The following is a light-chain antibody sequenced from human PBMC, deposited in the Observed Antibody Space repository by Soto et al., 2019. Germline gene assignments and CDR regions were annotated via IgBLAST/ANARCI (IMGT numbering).Light chain of an antibody. V-gene: IGKV1-39*01. CDR2: GAS. J-gene: IGKJ5*01. CDR1: QAISSY. Sequence: DIQMTQSPSSLSASVGDRVTITCRAGQAISSYLNWYQHKPGTAPRLLLYGASRLQSGVLSRFSGSGYGTHYPLIICALQRDDFATFYCQQSHTTTANFGQGTRVDIK. CDR3: QQSHTTTAN.